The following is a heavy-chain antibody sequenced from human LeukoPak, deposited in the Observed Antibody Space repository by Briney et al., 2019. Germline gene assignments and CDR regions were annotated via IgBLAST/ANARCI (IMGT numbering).Heavy chain of an antibody. CDR3: ARGRATVTTHWLDP. CDR1: GYTFTNYD. J-gene: IGHJ5*02. Sequence: ASVTVSFTSSGYTFTNYDINWVRQAPGHGLEWMGWMNPNSGNIAYAQKFQGRVTITRNTSINTAYMELSSLTSEDTAMYYCARGRATVTTHWLDPWGQGTLVAVSS. V-gene: IGHV1-8*03. CDR2: MNPNSGNI. D-gene: IGHD4-11*01.